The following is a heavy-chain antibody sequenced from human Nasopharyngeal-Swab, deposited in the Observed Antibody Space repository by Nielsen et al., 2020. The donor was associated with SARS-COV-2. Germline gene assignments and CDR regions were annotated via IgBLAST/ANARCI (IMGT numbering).Heavy chain of an antibody. CDR1: GFTVSSNY. CDR2: IYSGGST. D-gene: IGHD3-22*01. Sequence: LSLTCAASGFTVSSNYMSWVRQAPGKGLEWVAVIYSGGSTYYADSVKGRFTISRHNSKNTLYLQMNSLRAEDTAVYYCARVKGSGYYYGYFDYWGQGTLVTVSS. CDR3: ARVKGSGYYYGYFDY. J-gene: IGHJ4*02. V-gene: IGHV3-53*04.